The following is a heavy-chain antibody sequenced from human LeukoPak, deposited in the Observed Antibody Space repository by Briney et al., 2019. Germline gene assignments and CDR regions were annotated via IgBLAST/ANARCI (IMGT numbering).Heavy chain of an antibody. CDR3: ARDFGDDSSGYYYSSDLDY. Sequence: ASVKVSCKASVYTFTGYYMHWVRQAPGQGLEWMGWINPNSGGTNYAQKFQGRVTMTRDTSISTAYMELSRLRSDDTAVYYCARDFGDDSSGYYYSSDLDYWGQGTLVTVSS. D-gene: IGHD3-22*01. V-gene: IGHV1-2*02. CDR2: INPNSGGT. CDR1: VYTFTGYY. J-gene: IGHJ4*02.